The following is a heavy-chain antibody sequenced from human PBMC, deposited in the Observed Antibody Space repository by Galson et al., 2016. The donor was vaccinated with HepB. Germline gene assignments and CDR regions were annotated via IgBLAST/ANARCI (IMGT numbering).Heavy chain of an antibody. Sequence: SLRLSCAASGFTFANYGMHWVRQAPGKGLEWLAIISYDGSKQYYGDSMRGRITISRDNSNNTLFLGMNSLRRDDTAIYFCAKDGQWLVRRSFDYWGQGALVTVAS. J-gene: IGHJ4*02. CDR3: AKDGQWLVRRSFDY. D-gene: IGHD6-19*01. CDR1: GFTFANYG. CDR2: ISYDGSKQ. V-gene: IGHV3-30*18.